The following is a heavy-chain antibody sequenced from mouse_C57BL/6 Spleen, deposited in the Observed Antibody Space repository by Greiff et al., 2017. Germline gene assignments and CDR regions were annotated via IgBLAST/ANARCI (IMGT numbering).Heavy chain of an antibody. V-gene: IGHV1-82*01. CDR1: GYAFSSSW. Sequence: QVQLQQSGPELVKPGASVKLSCKASGYAFSSSWMNWVKQRPGKGLEWIGRIYPGDGDTNYNGKFKGKATLTADKSSSTAYMQLSSLTSEDSAVYFCAREDSKGFADWGKGTLVTVSA. D-gene: IGHD2-5*01. CDR3: AREDSKGFAD. J-gene: IGHJ3*01. CDR2: IYPGDGDT.